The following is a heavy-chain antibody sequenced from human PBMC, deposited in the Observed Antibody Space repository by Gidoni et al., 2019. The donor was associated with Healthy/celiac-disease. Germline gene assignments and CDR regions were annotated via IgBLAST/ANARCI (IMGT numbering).Heavy chain of an antibody. J-gene: IGHJ4*02. Sequence: QVQLQESGPGLVKPSETLSLTCTVSGGSISSYYWSWIRQPPGKGLEWIGYIYYSGSTNYNPSLKSRVTISVDTSKNQFSLKLSSVTAADTAVYYCARGSSSWYTLPDYWGQGTLVTVSS. CDR2: IYYSGST. CDR3: ARGSSSWYTLPDY. CDR1: GGSISSYY. D-gene: IGHD6-13*01. V-gene: IGHV4-59*01.